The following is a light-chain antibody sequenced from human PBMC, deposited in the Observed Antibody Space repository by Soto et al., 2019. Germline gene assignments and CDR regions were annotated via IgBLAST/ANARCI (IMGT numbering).Light chain of an antibody. CDR3: QQCGGSPT. J-gene: IGKJ1*01. CDR1: QKISSTV. CDR2: GAS. Sequence: EIVLTQSTGTLSLSPGERASLSCRASQKISSTVLAWYQQKPGQAPRLLIYGASSRTTGIPDRFSGSGSGTDFTLTISRLEPEDFAMYYCQQCGGSPTFGQGTKVDIK. V-gene: IGKV3-20*01.